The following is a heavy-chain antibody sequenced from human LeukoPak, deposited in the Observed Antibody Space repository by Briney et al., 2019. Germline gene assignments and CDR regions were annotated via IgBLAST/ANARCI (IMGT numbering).Heavy chain of an antibody. D-gene: IGHD3-22*01. CDR3: ARASGSGDYHDFDY. CDR1: GFTFSSYS. J-gene: IGHJ4*02. CDR2: ISSSSSYI. V-gene: IGHV3-21*01. Sequence: PGGSLRLSCAASGFTFSSYSMNWVRQAPGKGLEWVSSISSSSSYIYYADSVKGRFTISRDNAKNSLYLQMNSLRAEDTAVYYCARASGSGDYHDFDYWGQGTLVTVSS.